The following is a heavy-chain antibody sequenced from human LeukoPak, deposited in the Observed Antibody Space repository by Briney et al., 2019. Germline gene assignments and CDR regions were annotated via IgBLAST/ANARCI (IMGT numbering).Heavy chain of an antibody. CDR2: IIPIFGTA. J-gene: IGHJ4*02. Sequence: ASVKVSCKASGGTFSGYAISWVRQAPGQGLEWMGGIIPIFGTANYAQKFQGRVTVTADESTSTAYMELSSLRSEDTAVYYCATTYSYGLNFDYWGQGTLVTVSS. D-gene: IGHD5-18*01. CDR3: ATTYSYGLNFDY. CDR1: GGTFSGYA. V-gene: IGHV1-69*13.